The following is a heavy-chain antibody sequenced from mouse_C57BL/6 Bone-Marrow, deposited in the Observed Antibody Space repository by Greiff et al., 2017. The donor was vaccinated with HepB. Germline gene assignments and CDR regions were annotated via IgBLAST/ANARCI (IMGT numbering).Heavy chain of an antibody. D-gene: IGHD1-1*01. CDR3: ARQGYYGSSCAMDY. V-gene: IGHV5-12*01. CDR1: GFTFSDYY. CDR2: ISNGGGST. J-gene: IGHJ4*01. Sequence: EVQRVESGGGLVQPGGSLKLSCAASGFTFSDYYMYWVRQTPEKRLEWVAYISNGGGSTYYPDTVKGRFTISRDNAKNTLYLQMSRLKSEDTAMYYCARQGYYGSSCAMDYWGQGTSVTVSS.